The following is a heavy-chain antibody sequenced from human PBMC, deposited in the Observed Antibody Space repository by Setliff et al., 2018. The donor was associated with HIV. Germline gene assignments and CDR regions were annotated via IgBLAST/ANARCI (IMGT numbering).Heavy chain of an antibody. V-gene: IGHV4-4*08. J-gene: IGHJ4*02. CDR1: GGSISSYY. CDR3: ARTRAPYFFDF. CDR2: VSSIGNT. D-gene: IGHD1-26*01. Sequence: SETLSLTCTVSGGSISSYYWSWIRQSPRTRLEWIGYVSSIGNTNYNPSLKSRVTISVGTSKNQFSLQLNSVTAADTAVYFCARTRAPYFFDFWGQGAQVTVSS.